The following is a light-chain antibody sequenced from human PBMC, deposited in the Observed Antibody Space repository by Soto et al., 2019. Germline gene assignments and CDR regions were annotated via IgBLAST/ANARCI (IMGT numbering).Light chain of an antibody. Sequence: QSVLTQPPSVSGAPGQRVTISCTGSSSNIGAGHDVHWYQQFPGTAPKLLIYDNSNRPSGVTDRISGSKSGTSASLAITGLQAEDEADYYCQSYDSSLSGSVFGGGTKLTVL. V-gene: IGLV1-40*01. J-gene: IGLJ2*01. CDR1: SSNIGAGHD. CDR2: DNS. CDR3: QSYDSSLSGSV.